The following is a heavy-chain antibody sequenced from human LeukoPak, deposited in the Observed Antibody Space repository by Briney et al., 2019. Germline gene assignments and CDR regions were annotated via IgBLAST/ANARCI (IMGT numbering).Heavy chain of an antibody. Sequence: ASVKVSCKASGYTFTGYYMHWVRQAPGQGLEWMGRINPNSGGTNYAQKFRCRVTMTRDTAMSTAYMELSTLRSDDTAVYYCAREFGHSSGYYAHNWFDPWGQGTLVTVSS. V-gene: IGHV1-2*06. CDR3: AREFGHSSGYYAHNWFDP. CDR2: INPNSGGT. CDR1: GYTFTGYY. J-gene: IGHJ5*02. D-gene: IGHD3-22*01.